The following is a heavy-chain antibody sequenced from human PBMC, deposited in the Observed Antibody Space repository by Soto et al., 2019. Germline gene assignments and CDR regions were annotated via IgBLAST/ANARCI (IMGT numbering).Heavy chain of an antibody. CDR1: GFTFSSYG. D-gene: IGHD3-16*01. CDR2: IWYDGSNK. J-gene: IGHJ6*03. Sequence: GGSLRLSCAASGFTFSSYGMHWVRQAPGKGLEWVAVIWYDGSNKYYADSVKGRFTISRDNSKNTLYLQMNSLRAEDTAVYYCARVATLRTRGYYYMDVWGKGTTVTVSS. V-gene: IGHV3-33*01. CDR3: ARVATLRTRGYYYMDV.